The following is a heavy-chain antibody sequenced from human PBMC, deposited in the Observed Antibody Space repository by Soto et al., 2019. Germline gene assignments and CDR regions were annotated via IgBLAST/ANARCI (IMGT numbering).Heavy chain of an antibody. CDR3: AREGYCSSTSCYTKEPLYYYYGMDV. CDR1: GGTFSSYA. V-gene: IGHV1-69*13. D-gene: IGHD2-2*02. Sequence: ASVKVSCKASGGTFSSYAISWVRQAPGQGLEWMGGIIPIFGTANYAQKFQGRATITADESTSTAYMELSSLRSEDTAVYYCAREGYCSSTSCYTKEPLYYYYGMDVWGQGTTVTVSS. CDR2: IIPIFGTA. J-gene: IGHJ6*02.